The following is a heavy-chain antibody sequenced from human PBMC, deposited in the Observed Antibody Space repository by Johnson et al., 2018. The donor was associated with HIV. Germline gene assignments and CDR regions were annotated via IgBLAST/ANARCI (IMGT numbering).Heavy chain of an antibody. J-gene: IGHJ3*02. CDR1: GFTFSSYA. CDR2: IKQDGSEK. CDR3: AKDAGSGSSWEFAFDI. Sequence: VQLVESGGGVVQPGRSLSLSCAASGFTFSSYAIHWVRQAPGKGLEWVANIKQDGSEKYYVDSVKGRFTISRDNSKNTLYLQMNSLRAEDTAVYFCAKDAGSGSSWEFAFDIWGQGTKVTVSS. D-gene: IGHD3-10*01. V-gene: IGHV3-7*01.